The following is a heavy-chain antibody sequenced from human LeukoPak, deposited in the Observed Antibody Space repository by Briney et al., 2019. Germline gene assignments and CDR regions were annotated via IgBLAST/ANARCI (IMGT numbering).Heavy chain of an antibody. CDR1: GGSISSSSCY. CDR2: IYYSGST. Sequence: SETLFLTCTVSGGSISSSSCYWGWIRQPPGKGLEWIGSIYYSGSTYYDPSLKSRVTISVDTSKNQFSLKLSSVTAADTAVYYCAREVVPAATTTGGDYWGQGTLVTVSS. CDR3: AREVVPAATTTGGDY. D-gene: IGHD2-2*01. J-gene: IGHJ4*02. V-gene: IGHV4-39*07.